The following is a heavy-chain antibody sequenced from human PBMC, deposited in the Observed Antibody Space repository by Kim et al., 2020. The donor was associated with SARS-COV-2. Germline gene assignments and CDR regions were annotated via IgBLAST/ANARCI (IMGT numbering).Heavy chain of an antibody. V-gene: IGHV5-51*01. J-gene: IGHJ4*03. CDR3: ARLRATGHFDY. CDR2: DT. Sequence: DTRYSPSSEGHVTVSADKSITTAYLQWSSLRASDTAIYYCARLRATGHFDYWGQGTLVTVSS. D-gene: IGHD1-26*01.